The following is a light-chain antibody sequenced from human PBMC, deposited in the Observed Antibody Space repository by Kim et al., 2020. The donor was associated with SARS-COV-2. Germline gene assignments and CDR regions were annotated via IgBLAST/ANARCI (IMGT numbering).Light chain of an antibody. CDR2: KAS. CDR1: QSISGL. Sequence: ASVGGRVTIACRASQSISGLLAWYQQKPGKAPKLLIYKASSLESGVPSRFSGSGSGTEFTLTITSLQPDDFATYYCQQFGTYRLSFGGGTKVDIK. V-gene: IGKV1-5*03. J-gene: IGKJ4*01. CDR3: QQFGTYRLS.